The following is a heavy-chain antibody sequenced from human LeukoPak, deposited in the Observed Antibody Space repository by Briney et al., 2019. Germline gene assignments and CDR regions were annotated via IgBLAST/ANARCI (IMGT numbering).Heavy chain of an antibody. CDR1: GFTVSSNY. CDR2: IYSGGST. D-gene: IGHD1-1*01. Sequence: SGGSLRLSCAASGFTVSSNYMSWVRQAPGKGLEWVSVIYSGGSTYYADSVKGRFTISRDNSKNTLYLQMNSLRAEDTAVYYCASGWNDVWYFDYWGQGTLVTVSS. J-gene: IGHJ4*02. V-gene: IGHV3-53*01. CDR3: ASGWNDVWYFDY.